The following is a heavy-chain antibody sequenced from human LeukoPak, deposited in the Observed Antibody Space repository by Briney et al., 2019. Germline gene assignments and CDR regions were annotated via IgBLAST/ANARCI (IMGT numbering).Heavy chain of an antibody. D-gene: IGHD4-17*01. CDR3: ARAPRWVTTIDY. CDR2: INHSGST. V-gene: IGHV4-34*01. Sequence: SETLSLTCAVYGGSFSGYYWSWIRQPPGKGLEWIGEINHSGSTNYNPSLKSRVTISVVTSKNQFSLKLSSVTAADTAVYYCARAPRWVTTIDYWGQGTLVTVSS. CDR1: GGSFSGYY. J-gene: IGHJ4*02.